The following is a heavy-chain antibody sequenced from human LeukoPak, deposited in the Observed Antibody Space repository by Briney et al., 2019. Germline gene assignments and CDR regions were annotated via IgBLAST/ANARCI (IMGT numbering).Heavy chain of an antibody. CDR3: VRDGGVSGYDLLDY. CDR1: GFTFSNYW. CDR2: INQDGSEE. D-gene: IGHD5-12*01. Sequence: GGSLRLSCAASGFTFSNYWMTWVRQAPGKGLEWVAHINQDGSEEHYMDSVKARFTISRDNAKNTLSLQMNSLRAEDTAVYYCVRDGGVSGYDLLDYWGQGTLVTVSS. V-gene: IGHV3-7*01. J-gene: IGHJ4*02.